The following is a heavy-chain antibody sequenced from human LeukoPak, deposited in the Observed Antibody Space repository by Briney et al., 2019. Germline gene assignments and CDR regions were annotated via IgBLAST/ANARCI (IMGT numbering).Heavy chain of an antibody. CDR3: ASDTFAGHDAFDI. D-gene: IGHD2/OR15-2a*01. V-gene: IGHV4-61*01. J-gene: IGHJ3*02. Sequence: SETLSLTCSVSGGPVSSGSYYWRWIRQPPGKGLEGIGYIYYCGSPHYNPPLKSRVTISVDTSKAQVTLKLSYVTAADTAVYYCASDTFAGHDAFDIWGQGTMVTVSS. CDR2: IYYCGSP. CDR1: GGPVSSGSYY.